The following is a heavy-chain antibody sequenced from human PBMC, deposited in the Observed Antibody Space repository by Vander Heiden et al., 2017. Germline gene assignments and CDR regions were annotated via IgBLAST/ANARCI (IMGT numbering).Heavy chain of an antibody. Sequence: EVQLDQSGAEVKKTGESLKISCKGSGYSFGSYWIGWVRQMPGKGLEWMGVIYPGDSDVRYSPSFEGQVTISADKSISTAYLQWNSLKASDTAIYYCARQEIQLSFTMGRGGWFDPWGQGTLVTVSS. CDR3: ARQEIQLSFTMGRGGWFDP. D-gene: IGHD3-10*01. J-gene: IGHJ5*02. CDR2: IYPGDSDV. V-gene: IGHV5-51*01. CDR1: GYSFGSYW.